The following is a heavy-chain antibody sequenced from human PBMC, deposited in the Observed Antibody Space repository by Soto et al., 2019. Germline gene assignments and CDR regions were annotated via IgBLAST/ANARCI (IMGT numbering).Heavy chain of an antibody. CDR2: ISGSSGCI. J-gene: IGHJ6*03. V-gene: IGHV3-23*01. Sequence: PGGSLRLSCAASGFTFSSYAMSWVRQAPGKGLEWVSAISGSSGCIYYADSVKGRFTISRDNSKNTLYLQMNSLRAEDTAVYYCAREEVATHGDYYYMDVWGKGTTVTVSS. CDR3: AREEVATHGDYYYMDV. D-gene: IGHD5-12*01. CDR1: GFTFSSYA.